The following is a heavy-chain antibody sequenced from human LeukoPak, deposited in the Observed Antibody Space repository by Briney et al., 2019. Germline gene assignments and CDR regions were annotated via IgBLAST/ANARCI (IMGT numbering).Heavy chain of an antibody. D-gene: IGHD3-22*01. V-gene: IGHV3-74*01. Sequence: PGGSLRLSCAASGFTFSSHWMYWVRQAPEKGLLWVSRIRSDGRDTTYADSVKGRFTISRDNAKNTLDLQMNSLRAEDTAVYSCATDMGEAGSGSYRFGLDVWGQGTTVTVSS. CDR3: ATDMGEAGSGSYRFGLDV. CDR1: GFTFSSHW. CDR2: IRSDGRDT. J-gene: IGHJ6*02.